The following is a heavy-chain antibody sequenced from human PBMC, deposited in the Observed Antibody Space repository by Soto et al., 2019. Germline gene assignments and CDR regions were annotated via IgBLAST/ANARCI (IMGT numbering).Heavy chain of an antibody. Sequence: QMQLVQSGAEVKKPGASVTVSCKASDYIFTTYGISWVRQAPGQGLERMGWVSPYSNITNYAQRFQGRVTMTTETSTSTVYMELRSLRSDETAMYYCARNGERDLGLNYYFYYGMDVWGQGTSVTVSS. CDR2: VSPYSNIT. V-gene: IGHV1-18*01. CDR1: DYIFTTYG. J-gene: IGHJ6*02. CDR3: ARNGERDLGLNYYFYYGMDV. D-gene: IGHD3-10*01.